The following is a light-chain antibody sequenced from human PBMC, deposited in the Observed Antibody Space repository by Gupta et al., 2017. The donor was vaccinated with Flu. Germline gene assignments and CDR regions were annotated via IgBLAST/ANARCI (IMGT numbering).Light chain of an antibody. CDR3: QQYSDWPLT. Sequence: EIVMTHSPATLSVSPGERSTLSCRASQNVSNNFLAWYHQKPSQAPRLLMHGVSTRATGIPARFSGSGSGTEFTLTISSLQSADFAVYYCQQYSDWPLTFGGGTKVGIK. J-gene: IGKJ4*01. CDR1: QNVSNN. CDR2: GVS. V-gene: IGKV3-15*01.